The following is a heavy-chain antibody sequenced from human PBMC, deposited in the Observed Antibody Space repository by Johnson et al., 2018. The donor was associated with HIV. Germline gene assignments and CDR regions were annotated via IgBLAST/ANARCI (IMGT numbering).Heavy chain of an antibody. CDR2: ISYDGSNK. CDR1: GFTFSSYA. J-gene: IGHJ3*02. CDR3: AAVDTVMVTGAFDI. V-gene: IGHV3-30*14. Sequence: QVQVVESGGGVVQPGRSLRLSCAASGFTFSSYAMHWVRQAPGTGLEWVAVISYDGSNKYYADSVKGRFTISRDNSKNTPYLQMNSLSAEDTAVYYCAAVDTVMVTGAFDIWGQGTMVTVSS. D-gene: IGHD5-18*01.